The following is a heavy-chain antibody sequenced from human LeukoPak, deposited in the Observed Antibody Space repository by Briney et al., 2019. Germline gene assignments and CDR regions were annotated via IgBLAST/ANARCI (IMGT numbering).Heavy chain of an antibody. V-gene: IGHV3-7*01. Sequence: PGGSLRLSCAASRFTFSNYWMSRVRQAPGKGLEWVANINQDGSKKYYVDSVKGRFIISRDNAKNSLYLQMNSLRAEDTALYYCARETPDSSGWDWGQGTLVTVSS. CDR2: INQDGSKK. J-gene: IGHJ4*02. D-gene: IGHD6-19*01. CDR1: RFTFSNYW. CDR3: ARETPDSSGWD.